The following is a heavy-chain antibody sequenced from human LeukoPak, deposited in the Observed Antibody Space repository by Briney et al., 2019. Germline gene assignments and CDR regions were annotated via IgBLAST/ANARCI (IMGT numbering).Heavy chain of an antibody. J-gene: IGHJ6*04. CDR1: GFTFSSYA. V-gene: IGHV3-23*01. CDR3: AKDAVGSSGTTYYSYGMDV. CDR2: ISGSGGST. Sequence: GGSLRLSRAASGFTFSSYAMSWVRQAPGKGLEWVSAISGSGGSTYYADSVKGRFTISRDNSKNTLYLQMNSLRAEDTAVYYCAKDAVGSSGTTYYSYGMDVWGKGTTVTVSS. D-gene: IGHD3-22*01.